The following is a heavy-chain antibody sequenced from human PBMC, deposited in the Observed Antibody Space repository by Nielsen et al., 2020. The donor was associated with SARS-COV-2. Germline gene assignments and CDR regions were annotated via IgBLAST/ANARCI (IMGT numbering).Heavy chain of an antibody. CDR2: IVVGSGNT. J-gene: IGHJ5*02. CDR3: ARDGPGVDYYDFWSGYYNVNWFDP. V-gene: IGHV1-58*02. D-gene: IGHD3-3*01. Sequence: SVKVSCKASGFTFTSSAMQWVRQARGQRLEWIGWIVVGSGNTNYAQKFQGRVTMTTDTSTSTAYMELRSLRSDDTAVYYCARDGPGVDYYDFWSGYYNVNWFDPWGQGTLVTVSS. CDR1: GFTFTSSA.